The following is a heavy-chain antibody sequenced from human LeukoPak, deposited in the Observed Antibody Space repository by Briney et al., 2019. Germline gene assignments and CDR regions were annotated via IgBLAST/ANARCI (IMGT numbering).Heavy chain of an antibody. CDR3: ARAAYYDFWSGYKFYYYYYMDV. J-gene: IGHJ6*03. CDR1: GFTFSSYS. CDR2: ISSSSYI. V-gene: IGHV3-21*01. D-gene: IGHD3-3*01. Sequence: GGSLRLSCAASGFTFSSYSMNWVRQAPGKGLEWVSSISSSSYIYYADSAKGRFTISRDNAKNSLYLQMNSLRAEDTAVYYCARAAYYDFWSGYKFYYYYYMDVWGKGTTVTVSS.